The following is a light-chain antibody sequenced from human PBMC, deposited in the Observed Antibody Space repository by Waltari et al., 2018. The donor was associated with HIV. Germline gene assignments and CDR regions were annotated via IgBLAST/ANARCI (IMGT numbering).Light chain of an antibody. CDR2: EGN. CDR1: SGSIGSNY. Sequence: NFMLTQPHSVSGSAGKTVTISCTRDSGSIGSNYVQWFQQRPGSSPRTLIFEGNQRPSGVSDRFSASIDSSSNSASLTISGLKTEDEGHYYCQSYDTKTHWVFGGGSKLTVL. J-gene: IGLJ3*02. CDR3: QSYDTKTHWV. V-gene: IGLV6-57*01.